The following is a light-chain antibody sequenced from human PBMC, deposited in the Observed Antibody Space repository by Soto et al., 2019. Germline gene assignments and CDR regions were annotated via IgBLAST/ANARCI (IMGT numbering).Light chain of an antibody. CDR3: QQRRDWPLT. V-gene: IGKV3-11*01. J-gene: IGKJ4*01. Sequence: EMVLTQSPANLSLSPGERATLSCRASQSVSLHLAWYQHKPGQAPRLLIYDASNRATGVPARFSGSGSGADFTLTISSLEPEDVAIYYCQQRRDWPLTFGGGTKVDIK. CDR2: DAS. CDR1: QSVSLH.